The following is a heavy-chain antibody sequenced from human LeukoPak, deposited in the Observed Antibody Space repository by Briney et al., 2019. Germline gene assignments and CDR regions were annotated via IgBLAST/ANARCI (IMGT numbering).Heavy chain of an antibody. CDR3: AGDSGSYFPYYYYGMDV. Sequence: ASVKVSCTASGYTFTGYYMHWVRQAPGQGLEWVGWINTNSGGTNYAQKFQGRVTMTRDTSISTAYMELSRLRSDDTAVYYCAGDSGSYFPYYYYGMDVWGQGTTVTVSS. D-gene: IGHD1-26*01. J-gene: IGHJ6*02. CDR2: INTNSGGT. CDR1: GYTFTGYY. V-gene: IGHV1-2*02.